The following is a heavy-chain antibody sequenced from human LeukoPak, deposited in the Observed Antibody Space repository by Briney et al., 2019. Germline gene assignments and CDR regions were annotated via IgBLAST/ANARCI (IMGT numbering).Heavy chain of an antibody. CDR2: IWYDGSNK. CDR1: GFTFSSYG. Sequence: GGSLRLSCAASGFTFSSYGMHWVRQAPGKGLEWVAVIWYDGSNKYYADSVKGRFTISRDNSKNTLYLQMNSLRAEDTAVYYCARDQESSSWYGPAYYFDYWGQGTLVIVSS. CDR3: ARDQESSSWYGPAYYFDY. D-gene: IGHD6-13*01. V-gene: IGHV3-33*01. J-gene: IGHJ4*02.